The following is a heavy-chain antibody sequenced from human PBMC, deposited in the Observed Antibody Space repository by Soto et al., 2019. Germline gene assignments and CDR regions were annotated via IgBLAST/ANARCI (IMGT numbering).Heavy chain of an antibody. V-gene: IGHV1-3*01. Sequence: QVQLVQSGAVVKKPGASVKVSCKASGYTFTSYAMHWVRQAPGQRLEWMGWINAGNGNTKYSQKFQGRVTIIRDTSASTAYMELSSLRSEDTAVYYCARGASPLIDYWGQGTLVTVSS. CDR2: INAGNGNT. J-gene: IGHJ4*02. CDR1: GYTFTSYA. CDR3: ARGASPLIDY. D-gene: IGHD1-26*01.